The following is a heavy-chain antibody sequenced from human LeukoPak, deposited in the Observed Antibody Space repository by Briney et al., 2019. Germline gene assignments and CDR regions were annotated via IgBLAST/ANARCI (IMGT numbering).Heavy chain of an antibody. CDR1: GGSISSGDYY. D-gene: IGHD3-22*01. CDR2: SYYSGST. J-gene: IGHJ4*02. V-gene: IGHV4-30-4*01. CDR3: ARGAYDSSAYYYSYFDY. Sequence: SQTLSLTCTVSGGSISSGDYYWSWIPQPPGKGLEWIGYSYYSGSTYYNPSLKSRVTMSVDTSKNQFSLKLSSVTAADTAVYYCARGAYDSSAYYYSYFDYWGQGTLVTVSS.